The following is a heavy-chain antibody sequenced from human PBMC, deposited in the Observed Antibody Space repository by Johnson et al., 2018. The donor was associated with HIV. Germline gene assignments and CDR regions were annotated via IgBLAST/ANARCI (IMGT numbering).Heavy chain of an antibody. D-gene: IGHD6-6*01. CDR3: ARDSGQQLADAFDI. J-gene: IGHJ3*02. Sequence: QVQLVESGGGVVQPGRSLRLSCAASGFTFSSYAMHWVRQAPGKGLEWVALMSYAGTNNYYADSVQGRFTISRDNSKNTLYLQMNSLRAEDTAVYYCARDSGQQLADAFDIWGQGTMVTVSS. V-gene: IGHV3-30*04. CDR1: GFTFSSYA. CDR2: MSYAGTNN.